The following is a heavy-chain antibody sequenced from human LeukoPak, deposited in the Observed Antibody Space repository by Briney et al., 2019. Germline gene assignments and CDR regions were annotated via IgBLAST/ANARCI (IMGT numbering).Heavy chain of an antibody. CDR1: GGSISSYY. CDR3: ARARGHYYDSSGYWDYYYGMDV. D-gene: IGHD3-22*01. V-gene: IGHV4-59*01. Sequence: SETLSLTCTVSGGSISSYYWSWIRQPPGKGLEWIGYIYYSGSTNYNPSLKSRVTISVDTSKNQFSLKLSSVTAADTAVYYFARARGHYYDSSGYWDYYYGMDVWGQGTTVTVSS. CDR2: IYYSGST. J-gene: IGHJ6*02.